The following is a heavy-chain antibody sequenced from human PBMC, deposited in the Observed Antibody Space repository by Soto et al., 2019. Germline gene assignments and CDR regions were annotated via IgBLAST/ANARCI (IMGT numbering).Heavy chain of an antibody. CDR2: IYYTGST. Sequence: QVQLQESGPGLVKPSQTLSLTCTVSGGSITSGPYYWSWIRQHPGKRLEWIGYIYYTGSTYSNPSLESRITMSVDTSKTQFSLKLRSVTAADTAVYYCARLFGDYVGWFDPWGQGTLVTVSS. CDR3: ARLFGDYVGWFDP. J-gene: IGHJ5*02. D-gene: IGHD4-17*01. V-gene: IGHV4-31*03. CDR1: GGSITSGPYY.